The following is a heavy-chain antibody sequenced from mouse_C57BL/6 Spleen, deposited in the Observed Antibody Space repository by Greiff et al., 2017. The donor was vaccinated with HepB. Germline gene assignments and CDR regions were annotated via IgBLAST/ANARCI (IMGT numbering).Heavy chain of an antibody. CDR3: ASLITTVPYAMDC. CDR1: GFSLPSYA. J-gene: IGHJ4*01. Sequence: VKLVESGPGLVAPSQSLSITCTVSGFSLPSYAISWVRQPPGKGLEWLGVIWTGGGTNYNSALKSRLSISKDNSKSQVFLKMNSLQTDDTARYYCASLITTVPYAMDCWGQGTSVTVSS. V-gene: IGHV2-9-1*01. CDR2: IWTGGGT. D-gene: IGHD1-1*01.